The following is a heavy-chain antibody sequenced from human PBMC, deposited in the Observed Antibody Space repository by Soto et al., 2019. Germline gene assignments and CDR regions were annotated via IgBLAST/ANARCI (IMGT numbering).Heavy chain of an antibody. CDR3: ARGYFDSGHGYDL. CDR1: GHLFNNHW. J-gene: IGHJ5*02. V-gene: IGHV5-51*01. CDR2: IFTRDSET. D-gene: IGHD3-10*01. Sequence: GESLKISCKGPGHLFNNHWIGWVRQTPGKGLEWMRLIFTRDSETKTSPSFQGHVSFSVDNSINTVYLQWTSLKTTDTGIYFCARGYFDSGHGYDLWGQGTLVTVSS.